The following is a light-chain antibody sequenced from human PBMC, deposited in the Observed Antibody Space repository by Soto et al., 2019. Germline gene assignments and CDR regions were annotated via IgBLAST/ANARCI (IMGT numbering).Light chain of an antibody. CDR2: AVS. CDR1: SSDIGSYDH. Sequence: QSALTQPASVSGSPGQSITISCSGTSSDIGSYDHVAWYQQIPGKSPKLIIYAVSDRPSGVSDRFSGSKSGISASLTISGLQTEDEADYYCISYTDRQSYLFGTGTKVTVL. V-gene: IGLV2-14*03. J-gene: IGLJ1*01. CDR3: ISYTDRQSYL.